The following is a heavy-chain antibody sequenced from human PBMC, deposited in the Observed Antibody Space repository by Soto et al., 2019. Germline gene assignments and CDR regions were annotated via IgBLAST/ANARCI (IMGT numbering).Heavy chain of an antibody. CDR3: ARGGALSTSWYWGDGLDS. J-gene: IGHJ4*02. CDR2: IIPVFGTP. Sequence: QVQLEQSGSEVKKSGSSVKVSCKASGYSFSSHAITWVRQAPGQGLEWMGGIIPVFGTPSYAQQCKGRVTISADKSTNTSYLELRSLRSEDTAVYYGARGGALSTSWYWGDGLDSWGQGTQVTVSS. CDR1: GYSFSSHA. D-gene: IGHD6-13*01. V-gene: IGHV1-69*06.